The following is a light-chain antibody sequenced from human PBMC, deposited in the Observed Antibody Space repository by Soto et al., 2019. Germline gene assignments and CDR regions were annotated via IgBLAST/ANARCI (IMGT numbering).Light chain of an antibody. J-gene: IGKJ1*01. CDR3: QQYGSSPET. CDR1: QSVSSSY. CDR2: GAS. Sequence: VLTQSACTLSLSPGERATLSCRASQSVSSSYLAWYQQKPGQAPRLLIYGASSRATGIPDRFSGSGSGTDFTLTISRLAPEDFAVYYCQQYGSSPETFGQGTKVDIK. V-gene: IGKV3-20*01.